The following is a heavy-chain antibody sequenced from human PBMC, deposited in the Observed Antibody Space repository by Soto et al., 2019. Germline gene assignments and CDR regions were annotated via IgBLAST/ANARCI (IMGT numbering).Heavy chain of an antibody. CDR3: ARDWPRITMIVVVKGSYAFDI. Sequence: ASVKVSCKASGYTFTSYGISWVRQAPGQGLEWMGWISAYNGNTNYAQKLQGRVTMTTDTSTSTAYMELRSLRSDDTAVYYCARDWPRITMIVVVKGSYAFDIWGQGTMVTGSS. D-gene: IGHD3-22*01. CDR2: ISAYNGNT. J-gene: IGHJ3*02. V-gene: IGHV1-18*04. CDR1: GYTFTSYG.